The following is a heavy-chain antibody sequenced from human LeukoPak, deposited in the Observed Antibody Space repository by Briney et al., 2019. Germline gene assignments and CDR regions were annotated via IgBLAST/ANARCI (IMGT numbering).Heavy chain of an antibody. V-gene: IGHV1-2*02. Sequence: ASVKVSCKASGYIFTGCYMHWVRQAPGQGLEWMGWINPNSGGTTYAQKFQGRVTMTRDTSISTAYMELSRLRSDDTAVYYCARDPLDCSSTSCYDYYYGMDVWGQGTTVTVSS. D-gene: IGHD2-2*01. J-gene: IGHJ6*02. CDR1: GYIFTGCY. CDR3: ARDPLDCSSTSCYDYYYGMDV. CDR2: INPNSGGT.